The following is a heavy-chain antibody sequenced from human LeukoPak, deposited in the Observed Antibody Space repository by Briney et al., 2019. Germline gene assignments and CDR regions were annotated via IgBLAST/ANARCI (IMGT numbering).Heavy chain of an antibody. J-gene: IGHJ4*02. D-gene: IGHD3-22*01. CDR2: INHSGST. V-gene: IGHV4-34*01. CDR1: GGSFSGYS. CDR3: ARLGYDSSGYYTDFDY. Sequence: SETLSLTCAVYGGSFSGYSWSWIRQPPGKGPEWIGEINHSGSTNYNPSLKSRVTISVDTSKNQFSLKLSSVTAADTAVYYCARLGYDSSGYYTDFDYWGQGTLVTVSS.